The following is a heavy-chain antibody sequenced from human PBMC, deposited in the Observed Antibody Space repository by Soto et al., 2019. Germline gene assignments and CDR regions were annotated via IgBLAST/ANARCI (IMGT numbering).Heavy chain of an antibody. CDR1: GYRFTRHW. CDR2: IYPGDSDT. Sequence: GGSLKTCCXGPGYRFTRHWIAWVRQMPGKGLEWMGIIYPGDSDTRNSPTFQGQVTISADKSISTAYLQWSSLKASDTAAYYCARGVVVTARYGMDVWGQGTTVTVS. CDR3: ARGVVVTARYGMDV. J-gene: IGHJ6*02. D-gene: IGHD2-21*02. V-gene: IGHV5-51*01.